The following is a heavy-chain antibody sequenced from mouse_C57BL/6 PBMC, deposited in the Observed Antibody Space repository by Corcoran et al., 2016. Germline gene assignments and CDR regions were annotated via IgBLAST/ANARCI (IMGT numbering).Heavy chain of an antibody. CDR2: INPNNGGT. V-gene: IGHV1-26*01. J-gene: IGHJ2*01. CDR3: ARRGYYGSSGYYFDY. Sequence: EVQLQQSGPELVKPGASVKISCKASGYTFTDYYMNWVKQSHGKSLEWIGDINPNNGGTSYNQKFKGKATLTVDKSSSTAYMELRSLTSEDSAVYYCARRGYYGSSGYYFDYWGQGTTLTVSS. CDR1: GYTFTDYY. D-gene: IGHD1-1*01.